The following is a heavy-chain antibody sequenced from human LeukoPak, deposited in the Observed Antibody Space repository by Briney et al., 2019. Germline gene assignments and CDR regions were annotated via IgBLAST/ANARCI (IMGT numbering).Heavy chain of an antibody. CDR3: ATRDPRSGYYYDY. Sequence: PGGSLRLSCAASGFTVSSNYMSWVRQAPGKGLEWVSVIYSGGSTYYADSVKGRFTISRDNSKNTLYLQMNSLRAEDTAVYYCATRDPRSGYYYDYWGQGTLATVSS. D-gene: IGHD3-22*01. CDR2: IYSGGST. J-gene: IGHJ4*02. CDR1: GFTVSSNY. V-gene: IGHV3-66*01.